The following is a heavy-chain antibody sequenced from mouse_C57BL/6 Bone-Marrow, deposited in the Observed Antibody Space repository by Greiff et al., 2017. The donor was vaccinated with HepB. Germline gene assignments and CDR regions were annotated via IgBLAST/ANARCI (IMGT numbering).Heavy chain of an antibody. D-gene: IGHD2-5*01. CDR1: GFTFSDYY. J-gene: IGHJ4*01. Sequence: EVMLVESGGGLVQPGGSLKLSCAASGFTFSDYYMYWVRQTPEKRLEWVAYISNGGGSTYYPDTVKGRFTISRDNAKNTLYLQMSRLKSEDTAMYYCAVSNFYAMDYWGQGTSVTVSS. V-gene: IGHV5-12*01. CDR2: ISNGGGST. CDR3: AVSNFYAMDY.